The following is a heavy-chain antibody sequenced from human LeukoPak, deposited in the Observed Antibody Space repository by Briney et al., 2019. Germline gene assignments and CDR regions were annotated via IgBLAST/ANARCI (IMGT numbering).Heavy chain of an antibody. V-gene: IGHV3-21*01. D-gene: IGHD3-3*01. Sequence: PGGSLRLSCAASGFTFSNYNMDWVRQAPGKGLEWVSSISRSSIYIYYADSMKGRFTISRDNAKNSLYLQMNSLRAEDTAVYYCARDRTRSGLSGYWGQGTLVTVSS. CDR2: ISRSSIYI. J-gene: IGHJ4*02. CDR1: GFTFSNYN. CDR3: ARDRTRSGLSGY.